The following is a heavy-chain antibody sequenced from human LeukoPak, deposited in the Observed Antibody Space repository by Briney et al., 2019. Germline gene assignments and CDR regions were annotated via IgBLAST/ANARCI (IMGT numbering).Heavy chain of an antibody. CDR1: GGSISSGGYY. Sequence: SETLSPTCTVSGGSISSGGYYWSWIRQHPGKGLERIGYIYYSGSTYYNPSLKSRVTISVDTSKNQFSLKLSSVTAADTAVYYCARRGVVVTAMSLWYYYGMDVWGQGTTVTVSS. CDR3: ARRGVVVTAMSLWYYYGMDV. D-gene: IGHD2-21*02. CDR2: IYYSGST. V-gene: IGHV4-31*03. J-gene: IGHJ6*02.